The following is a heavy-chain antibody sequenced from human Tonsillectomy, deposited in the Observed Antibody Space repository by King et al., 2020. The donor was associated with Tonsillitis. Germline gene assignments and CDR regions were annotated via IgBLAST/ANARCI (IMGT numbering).Heavy chain of an antibody. CDR3: ARGDVVVVVADIYDY. J-gene: IGHJ4*02. D-gene: IGHD2-15*01. CDR2: ISSSSTYI. CDR1: GFTFSNYS. V-gene: IGHV3-21*01. Sequence: VQLVEAGGGQVKPGGSLRLSCAASGFTFSNYSMNWVRQAPGKGLEGVSFISSSSTYIYYADSVKGRFTISRDNAKNSLYLQMNSLRAEDTAVYYCARGDVVVVVADIYDYWGQGTLVTVSS.